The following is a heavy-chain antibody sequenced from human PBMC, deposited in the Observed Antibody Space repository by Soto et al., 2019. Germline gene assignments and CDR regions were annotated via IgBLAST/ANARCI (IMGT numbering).Heavy chain of an antibody. CDR3: ARDAPSIAARGDYYYGMDV. CDR2: IYYSGST. J-gene: IGHJ6*02. D-gene: IGHD6-6*01. V-gene: IGHV4-31*03. Sequence: PSETLSLTCTVSGGSISSGDYYWSWIRQHPGKGLEWIGYIYYSGSTYYNPSLKSRVTISVDTSKNQFSLKLSSVTAADTAVYYCARDAPSIAARGDYYYGMDVWGQGTTVTVSS. CDR1: GGSISSGDYY.